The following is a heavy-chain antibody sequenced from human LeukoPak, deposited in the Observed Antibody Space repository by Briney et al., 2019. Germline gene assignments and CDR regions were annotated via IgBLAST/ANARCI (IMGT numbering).Heavy chain of an antibody. CDR3: AGEIYDSSGYPQLDY. CDR2: INPNSGGT. D-gene: IGHD3-22*01. V-gene: IGHV1-2*02. J-gene: IGHJ4*02. CDR1: GYTFTGYY. Sequence: ASVKVSCKASGYTFTGYYMHWVRQAPGQGLEWMGWINPNSGGTNYAQKFQGRATMTRDTSISTAYMELSRLRSDDTAVYYCAGEIYDSSGYPQLDYWGQGTLVTVSS.